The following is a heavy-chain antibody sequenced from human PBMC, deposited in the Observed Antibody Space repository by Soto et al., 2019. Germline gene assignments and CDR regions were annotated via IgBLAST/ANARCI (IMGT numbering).Heavy chain of an antibody. Sequence: SETLSLTCTVSGGSISSSSYSWGWILQPPGKGLEGIMSIYYSRYTYYNPSLKSLTTISVDRSNNQFSLKLSSVIVADTAASSTARVPLYRGEGPLV. CDR2: IYYSRYT. V-gene: IGHV4-39*07. CDR1: GGSISSSSYS. CDR3: ARVPLY. J-gene: IGHJ4*02.